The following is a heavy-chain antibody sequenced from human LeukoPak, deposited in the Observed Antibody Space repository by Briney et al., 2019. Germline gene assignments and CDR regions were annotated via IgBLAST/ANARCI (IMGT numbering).Heavy chain of an antibody. CDR3: AKGRDMPYYYYMDV. CDR2: ISGSGGST. CDR1: GFTFSSYA. J-gene: IGHJ6*03. Sequence: PGGSLRLSCAASGFTFSSYAVSWVRQAPGKGLEWVSAISGSGGSTYYADSVKGRFTISRDNSKNTLYLQMNSLRAEDTAVYYCAKGRDMPYYYYMDVWGKGTTVTVSS. D-gene: IGHD2-15*01. V-gene: IGHV3-23*01.